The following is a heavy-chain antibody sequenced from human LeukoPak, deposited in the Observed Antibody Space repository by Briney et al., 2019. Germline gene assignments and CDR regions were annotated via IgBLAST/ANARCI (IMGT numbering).Heavy chain of an antibody. V-gene: IGHV4-34*01. CDR2: INHSGST. D-gene: IGHD3-3*01. CDR3: ARAYTYYDFWSGYYTDYYYMDV. CDR1: GGSFSGYY. Sequence: SETLSLTCAVYGGSFSGYYWSWIRQPPGKGLEWIGEINHSGSTNYNPSLKSPVTISVDTSKNQFSLKLSSVTAADTAVYYCARAYTYYDFWSGYYTDYYYMDVWGKGTTVTVSS. J-gene: IGHJ6*03.